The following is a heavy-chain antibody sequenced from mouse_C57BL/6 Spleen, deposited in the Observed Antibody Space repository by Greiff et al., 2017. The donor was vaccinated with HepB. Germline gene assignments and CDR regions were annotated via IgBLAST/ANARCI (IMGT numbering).Heavy chain of an antibody. V-gene: IGHV7-3*01. CDR1: GFTFTDYY. CDR2: IRNKANGYTT. Sequence: EVKLMESGGGLVQPGGSLSLSCAASGFTFTDYYMSGVRQPPGKALEWLGFIRNKANGYTTEYSASVKGRFTISRDNSQSILYLQMNALRAEDSATYYCARDYYNWYFDVWGTGTTVTVSS. CDR3: ARDYYNWYFDV. D-gene: IGHD2-12*01. J-gene: IGHJ1*03.